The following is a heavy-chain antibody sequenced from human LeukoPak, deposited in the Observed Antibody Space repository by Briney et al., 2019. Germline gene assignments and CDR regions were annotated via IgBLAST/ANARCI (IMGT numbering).Heavy chain of an antibody. Sequence: SETLSLTCTVSGGSISSYYCNWIRQPAGKGLEWIGRIYPSGSTKYNPSLKSRVTISVDKSKNQFSLKLSSVTAADTAVYYCAGGDSSSQADYWGQGTLVTVSS. V-gene: IGHV4-4*07. D-gene: IGHD6-6*01. CDR2: IYPSGST. J-gene: IGHJ4*02. CDR3: AGGDSSSQADY. CDR1: GGSISSYY.